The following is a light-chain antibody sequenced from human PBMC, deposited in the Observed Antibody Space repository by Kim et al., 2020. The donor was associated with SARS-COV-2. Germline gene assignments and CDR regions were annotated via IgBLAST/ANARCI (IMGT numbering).Light chain of an antibody. CDR3: QQYKSYPYT. CDR1: QSISSW. Sequence: SASVRDRVTITCRASQSISSWLAWYQQKPGKAPKLLIQKASSLESGVPSRFSGRGSGTEFTLTISSLQPDDFATYYCQQYKSYPYTFGQGTKLEIK. J-gene: IGKJ2*01. V-gene: IGKV1-5*03. CDR2: KAS.